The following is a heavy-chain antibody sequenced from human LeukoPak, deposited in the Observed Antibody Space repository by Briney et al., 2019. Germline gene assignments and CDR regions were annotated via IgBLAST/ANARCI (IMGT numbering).Heavy chain of an antibody. J-gene: IGHJ6*02. CDR2: IKQDGSEK. D-gene: IGHD3-22*01. CDR1: GFTFSSYW. Sequence: GGSLRLSCAASGFTFSSYWMSWVRQAPGKGLEWVANIKQDGSEKYYVDSVKGRFTISRDNAKNSLYLQMNSLRAEDTAVYYCASAHYYDSSDYYYYGMDVWGQGTTVTVSS. V-gene: IGHV3-7*03. CDR3: ASAHYYDSSDYYYYGMDV.